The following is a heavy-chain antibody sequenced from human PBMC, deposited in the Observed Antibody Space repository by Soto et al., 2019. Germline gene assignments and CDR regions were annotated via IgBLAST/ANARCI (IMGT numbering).Heavy chain of an antibody. V-gene: IGHV1-46*01. Sequence: QVQLVQSGAEVKKPGASVKVSCKASGYTFTSYYIHWVRQAPGQGLEWMGIINPSGGSTSYAQKFQGRVTMTRDTSTSTVYMEVNSLKSEDKAVYYCARSTVPDGFDIWGQGTMVTVSS. CDR2: INPSGGST. CDR1: GYTFTSYY. D-gene: IGHD4-17*01. J-gene: IGHJ3*02. CDR3: ARSTVPDGFDI.